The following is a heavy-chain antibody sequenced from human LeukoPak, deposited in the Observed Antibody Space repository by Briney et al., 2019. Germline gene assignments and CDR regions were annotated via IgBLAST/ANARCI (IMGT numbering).Heavy chain of an antibody. Sequence: GGSLRLSCAASGFTFSSHAMSWVRQAPGKGLEWVSSLSGSGGSTYHADSVKGRFSISIDNSKNTLYLQLNSLRAEDTAVYYCAKGGSTSRVTTSRVVFGYYYYMDVWGKGTPVTVSS. CDR2: LSGSGGST. D-gene: IGHD4-17*01. V-gene: IGHV3-23*01. CDR3: AKGGSTSRVTTSRVVFGYYYYMDV. J-gene: IGHJ6*03. CDR1: GFTFSSHA.